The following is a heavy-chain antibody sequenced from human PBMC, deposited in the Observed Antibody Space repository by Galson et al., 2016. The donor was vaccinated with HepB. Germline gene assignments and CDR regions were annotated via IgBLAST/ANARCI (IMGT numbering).Heavy chain of an antibody. Sequence: CAISGDSVSSNSAAWNWIRQSPSRGLEWLGRTYYRSKWYNDYAVSVKSRITINPDTSKNQFYLQLHPVPPEDTAVYYCANDETRYNSSLNYYYYYYLDVWGKGTTVTVSS. V-gene: IGHV6-1*01. CDR1: GDSVSSNSAA. CDR2: TYYRSKWYN. D-gene: IGHD6-13*01. J-gene: IGHJ6*03. CDR3: ANDETRYNSSLNYYYYYYLDV.